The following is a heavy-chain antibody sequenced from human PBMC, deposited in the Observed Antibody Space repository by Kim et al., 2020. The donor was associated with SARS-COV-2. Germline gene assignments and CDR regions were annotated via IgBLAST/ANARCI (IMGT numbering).Heavy chain of an antibody. V-gene: IGHV4-34*01. D-gene: IGHD6-19*01. CDR3: ARRRGSHSGWYGGGFDP. J-gene: IGHJ5*02. Sequence: SETLSLTCAVYGGSFSGYYWSWIRQPPGKGLEWIGEINHSGSTNYNPSLKSRVTISVDTSKNQFSLKLSSVTAADTAVYYCARRRGSHSGWYGGGFDPWGQGTLVTVSS. CDR1: GGSFSGYY. CDR2: INHSGST.